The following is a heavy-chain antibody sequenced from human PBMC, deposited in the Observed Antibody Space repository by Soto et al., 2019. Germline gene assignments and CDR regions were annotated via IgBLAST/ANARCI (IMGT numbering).Heavy chain of an antibody. CDR1: GGSFSGYY. J-gene: IGHJ5*02. CDR3: ARDGFGLLWFGSPNWFDP. CDR2: INHSGST. Sequence: XXTLSLPFAVYGGSFSGYYRRWIPQPPGKRLEWIGEINHSGSTNYNPSLKSRVTISVDTSKNQFSLKLSSVTAADTAVYYCARDGFGLLWFGSPNWFDPWGQGTLVTVSS. V-gene: IGHV4-34*01. D-gene: IGHD3-10*01.